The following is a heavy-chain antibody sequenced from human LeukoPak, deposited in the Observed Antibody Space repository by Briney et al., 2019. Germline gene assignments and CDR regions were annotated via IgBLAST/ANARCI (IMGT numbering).Heavy chain of an antibody. V-gene: IGHV4-39*07. CDR3: AKNFDY. Sequence: PSETLSLTCTVSGGSISSSSYYWGWIRQPPGKGLEWIGDINQSGSTNYNPSLKSRVTISVDTSKNQLSLKLTSVTAADTAVYYCAKNFDYWGQGTLVTVSS. CDR1: GGSISSSSYY. J-gene: IGHJ4*02. CDR2: INQSGST.